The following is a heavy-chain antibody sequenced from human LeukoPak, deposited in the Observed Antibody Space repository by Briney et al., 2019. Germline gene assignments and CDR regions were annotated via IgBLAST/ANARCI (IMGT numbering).Heavy chain of an antibody. CDR1: GGSISSYY. D-gene: IGHD2-21*02. CDR2: IYTSGST. Sequence: SETLSLTCTVSGGSISSYYWSWLRQPPGKGLEWIGYIYTSGSTNYNPSLKSRVTISVDTYKKQFSLKLSSVTAADTAVYYCARLVAYCGGDCQDSDAFDIWGQGTMVTVSS. J-gene: IGHJ3*02. V-gene: IGHV4-4*09. CDR3: ARLVAYCGGDCQDSDAFDI.